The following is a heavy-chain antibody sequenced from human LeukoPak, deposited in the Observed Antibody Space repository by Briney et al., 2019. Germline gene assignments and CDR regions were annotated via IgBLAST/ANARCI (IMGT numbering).Heavy chain of an antibody. Sequence: ASVKVSCKASGYTFTSYGISWVRQAPGQGLEWMGWISAYNGNTNYAQKLQGRVTMTTDTSTSTAYMELRSLRSDDTAVYYCASALAPSRGWYSDSDAFDIWGQGTMVTVSS. CDR3: ASALAPSRGWYSDSDAFDI. CDR1: GYTFTSYG. CDR2: ISAYNGNT. D-gene: IGHD6-19*01. V-gene: IGHV1-18*01. J-gene: IGHJ3*02.